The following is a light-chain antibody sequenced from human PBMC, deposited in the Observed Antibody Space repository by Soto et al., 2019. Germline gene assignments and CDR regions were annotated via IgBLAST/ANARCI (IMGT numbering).Light chain of an antibody. CDR3: QQYNSYPYT. CDR2: GAS. V-gene: IGKV3-15*01. CDR1: QSVSSN. Sequence: EIVMTQSPATLSVSPGERATLSCRASQSVSSNLACYQQKPGQAPTLLIYGASTRATGIPDRFSGSGSGTEFTLTISSLQPEDFATYYCQQYNSYPYTFGQGTRLEI. J-gene: IGKJ5*01.